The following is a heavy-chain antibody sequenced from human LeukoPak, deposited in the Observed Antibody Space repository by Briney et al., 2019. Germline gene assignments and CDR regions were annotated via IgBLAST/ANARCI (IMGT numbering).Heavy chain of an antibody. D-gene: IGHD3-10*01. CDR3: ATGARSPIYGSGSYNYYFDY. V-gene: IGHV1-24*01. CDR2: FDPEDGET. J-gene: IGHJ4*02. Sequence: ASVKVSCKVSGYALTELSMHWVRQAPGKGLEWMGGFDPEDGETIYAQKFQGRATMTEDTSTDTAYMELSSLRSEDTAVYYCATGARSPIYGSGSYNYYFDYWGQGTLVTVSS. CDR1: GYALTELS.